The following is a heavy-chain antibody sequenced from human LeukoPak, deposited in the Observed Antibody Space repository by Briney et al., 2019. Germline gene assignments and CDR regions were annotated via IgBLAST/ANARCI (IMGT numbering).Heavy chain of an antibody. D-gene: IGHD2-2*01. CDR1: GFPISSHG. CDR2: IIGGGGST. CDR3: AHGAMYQLDY. Sequence: GGTLRLSCAASGFPISSHGMSWVRQAPGKGLEWVSGIIGGGGSTYYADSVKGRFTISGDNSRNRLFLQMNSLRAEDTAVYYCAHGAMYQLDYWGQGTLVTVSS. V-gene: IGHV3-23*01. J-gene: IGHJ4*02.